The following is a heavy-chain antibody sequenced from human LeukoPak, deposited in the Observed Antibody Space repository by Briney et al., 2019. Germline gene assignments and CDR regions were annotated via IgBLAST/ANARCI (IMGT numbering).Heavy chain of an antibody. CDR2: ISGSGDGT. D-gene: IGHD2-15*01. V-gene: IGHV3-23*01. Sequence: GGSLRLSCTASGFTFDNYAMIWVRQAPGKGLEWVSVISGSGDGTYSADSVRGRFTISRDNSKNTLYLEMSSLRVEDTAVYHCAKQLGYCSDGSCYFPYWGQGTLVTVSS. CDR1: GFTFDNYA. CDR3: AKQLGYCSDGSCYFPY. J-gene: IGHJ4*02.